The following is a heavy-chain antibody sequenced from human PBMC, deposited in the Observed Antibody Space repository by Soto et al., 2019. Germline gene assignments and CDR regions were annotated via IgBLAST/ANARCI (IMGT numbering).Heavy chain of an antibody. V-gene: IGHV4-31*03. D-gene: IGHD1-7*01. CDR3: ARGLEELGDY. Sequence: QVQLQESGPGLVKPSQTLSLTCTVSGGSISSGGYYWSWIRQHPGKGLEWIGYIYYSGSTYYNPSLKSRVTISVDSSKNQFSLRLSSVTAADPAVYYCARGLEELGDYWGQGTLVTVSS. CDR2: IYYSGST. J-gene: IGHJ4*02. CDR1: GGSISSGGYY.